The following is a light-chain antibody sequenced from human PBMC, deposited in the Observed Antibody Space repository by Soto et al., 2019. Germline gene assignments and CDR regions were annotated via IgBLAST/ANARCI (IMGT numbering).Light chain of an antibody. CDR3: SSYAGSNNSPYV. V-gene: IGLV2-8*01. Sequence: QSALPQPPSATGSPGQAVPISCTATTSDVGGYNYVSWYQQHPGKAPKLMIYEVSKRPSGVPDRFSGSKSGNTASLTVSGLQAEDEADYYCSSYAGSNNSPYVFGTGTKVTVL. CDR1: TSDVGGYNY. CDR2: EVS. J-gene: IGLJ1*01.